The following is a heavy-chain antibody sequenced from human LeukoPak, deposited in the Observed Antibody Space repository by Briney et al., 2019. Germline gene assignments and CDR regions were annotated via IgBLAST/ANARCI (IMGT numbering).Heavy chain of an antibody. CDR2: MNPNSGNT. J-gene: IGHJ4*02. V-gene: IGHV1-8*01. Sequence: ASVKVSCKASGYSFSSHDINWVRQATGQGLEWMGWMNPNSGNTGYAQKFQGRVTMTRNTSISTAYMELSSLRSEDTAVYYCARGSRLRFLDYWGQGTLVTVSS. CDR1: GYSFSSHD. D-gene: IGHD4-17*01. CDR3: ARGSRLRFLDY.